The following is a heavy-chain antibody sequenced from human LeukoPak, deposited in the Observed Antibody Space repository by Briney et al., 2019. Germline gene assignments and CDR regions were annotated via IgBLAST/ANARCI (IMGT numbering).Heavy chain of an antibody. Sequence: SETLSLTCTVSGDSVTNHQWSWVRQPPGKGLEWIAYIHHSGITNYNPSLKNGVTISIDTSKNQFSLRLISVTAADTAVYYCARYPLAFDFWGRGILVTVSS. CDR3: ARYPLAFDF. J-gene: IGHJ4*02. D-gene: IGHD6-6*01. CDR1: GDSVTNHQ. V-gene: IGHV4-59*02. CDR2: IHHSGIT.